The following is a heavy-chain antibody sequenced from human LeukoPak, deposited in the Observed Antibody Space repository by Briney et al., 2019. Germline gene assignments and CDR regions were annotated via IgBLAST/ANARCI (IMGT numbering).Heavy chain of an antibody. D-gene: IGHD2/OR15-2a*01. CDR3: ARQFYDNGPAYDY. CDR1: GXSISNTRRTYY. V-gene: IGHV4-39*01. CDR2: IYYSGNT. J-gene: IGHJ4*02. Sequence: PSETLSLTCTVSGXSISNTRRTYYWGWIRQPPGKGLEWIGTIYYSGNTYYNPSLKSRLSIFVDTSRNQFSLKLSSVTAADTGVYYCARQFYDNGPAYDYWGQGTLVTVSS.